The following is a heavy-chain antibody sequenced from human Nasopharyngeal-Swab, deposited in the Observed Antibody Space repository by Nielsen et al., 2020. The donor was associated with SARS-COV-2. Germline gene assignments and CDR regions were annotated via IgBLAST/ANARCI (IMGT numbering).Heavy chain of an antibody. CDR1: GFTFSSYG. Sequence: GESLKISCAASGFTFSSYGMHWVRQAPGKGLEWVAVISYDGSNKYYADSVKGRFTISRDNSKNTLYLQMNSLRAEDTAVYYCAGPYYDYVWGSYQFDYWGQGTLVTVSS. V-gene: IGHV3-30*03. D-gene: IGHD3-16*02. CDR2: ISYDGSNK. J-gene: IGHJ4*02. CDR3: AGPYYDYVWGSYQFDY.